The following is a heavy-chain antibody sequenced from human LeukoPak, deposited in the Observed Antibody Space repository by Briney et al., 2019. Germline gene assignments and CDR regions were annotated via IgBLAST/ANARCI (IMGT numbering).Heavy chain of an antibody. J-gene: IGHJ4*02. CDR1: EFTFSSYW. D-gene: IGHD6-19*01. Sequence: GGSLRLSCAASEFTFSSYWMSWVRQAPGKGLEWVANIKQDGSEKYYVDSVKGRFTISRDNAKNSLYLQMNSLRAEDTAVYYCARAIAVAAPGYWGQGTLVTVSS. CDR3: ARAIAVAAPGY. CDR2: IKQDGSEK. V-gene: IGHV3-7*01.